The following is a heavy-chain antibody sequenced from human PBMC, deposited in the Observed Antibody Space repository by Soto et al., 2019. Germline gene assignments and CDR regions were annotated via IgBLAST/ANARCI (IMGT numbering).Heavy chain of an antibody. CDR1: GYSFTSYW. J-gene: IGHJ4*02. CDR3: ETGNSGSYGSFDY. V-gene: IGHV5-51*01. Sequence: GESLKISCKVSGYSFTSYWIGWVRQMPGKGLEWMGIIYPADSNTKYSPSLQGQVSISADRSISTAYLQWSSLKASDTAIYYCETGNSGSYGSFDYWGQGTPVTVSS. D-gene: IGHD1-26*01. CDR2: IYPADSNT.